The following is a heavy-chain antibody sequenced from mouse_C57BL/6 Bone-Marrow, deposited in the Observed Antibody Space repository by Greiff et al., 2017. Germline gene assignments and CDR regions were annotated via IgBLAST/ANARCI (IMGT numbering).Heavy chain of an antibody. CDR1: GFTFNTYA. CDR3: VRAAQASHYFDY. J-gene: IGHJ2*01. CDR2: IRSKSSNYAT. V-gene: IGHV10-3*01. D-gene: IGHD3-2*02. Sequence: VQLQESGGGLVQPKGSLKLSCAASGFTFNTYAMHWVRQAPGKGLEWVARIRSKSSNYATYYADSVKDRFTISRDDSQSMLYLQMNNLKTEDTAMFYGVRAAQASHYFDYWGQGTTLTVSS.